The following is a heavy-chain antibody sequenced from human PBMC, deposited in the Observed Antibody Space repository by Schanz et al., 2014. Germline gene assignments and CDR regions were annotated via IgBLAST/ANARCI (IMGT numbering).Heavy chain of an antibody. J-gene: IGHJ3*01. D-gene: IGHD5-12*01. CDR3: ARDEGRDGYNLAFDV. Sequence: EVQLVESGGGLIQPGESLRLSCAVSGFTVSSNYMSWVRQAPGRGLEWVSTIYINAGSTRYADSVKGRFIISRDSSKNTLFLQMNSLRPKDTAVYFCARDEGRDGYNLAFDVWGQGTLVTVSS. CDR1: GFTVSSNY. CDR2: IYINAGST. V-gene: IGHV3-53*01.